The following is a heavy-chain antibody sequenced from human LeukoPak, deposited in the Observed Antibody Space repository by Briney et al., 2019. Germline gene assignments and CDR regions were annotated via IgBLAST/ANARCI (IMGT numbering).Heavy chain of an antibody. J-gene: IGHJ3*02. V-gene: IGHV4-59*01. D-gene: IGHD3-3*01. Sequence: SETLSLTCAVYGGSFSSYYWSWIRQSPGKGLEWIGYIFYTGSTNYNPSLKSRVTISVDTSKNQFSLKLSSVTAADTAVYYCASLNITNNAFDIWGQGTMVTVSS. CDR2: IFYTGST. CDR3: ASLNITNNAFDI. CDR1: GGSFSSYY.